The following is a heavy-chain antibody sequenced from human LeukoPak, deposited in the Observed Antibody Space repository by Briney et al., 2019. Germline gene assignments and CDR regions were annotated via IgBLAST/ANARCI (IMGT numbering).Heavy chain of an antibody. J-gene: IGHJ4*02. V-gene: IGHV3-11*01. Sequence: NPGGSLRLSCAPSGFTFSDYYMSWIRQAPGKGLEWVSYISSSGSTIYYADSVKGRFTISRDNAKNSLYLQMNRLRAEDTAVYYCARIPGLAHLFDYWGQGTLVTVSS. CDR1: GFTFSDYY. D-gene: IGHD2-21*01. CDR2: ISSSGSTI. CDR3: ARIPGLAHLFDY.